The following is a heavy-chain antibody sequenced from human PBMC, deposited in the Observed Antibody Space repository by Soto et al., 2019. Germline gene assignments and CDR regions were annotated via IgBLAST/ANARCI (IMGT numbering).Heavy chain of an antibody. CDR1: GYTFTSYD. CDR3: ARGSRPDDAFDI. V-gene: IGHV1-8*01. CDR2: MNPNSGNT. J-gene: IGHJ3*02. Sequence: SVKVSCKASGYTFTSYDINWVRQATGQGLEWMGWMNPNSGNTGYAQKFQGRVTMTRNTSISTAYMELSSLRSEDTAVYYCARGSRPDDAFDIWGQGTMVTVSS.